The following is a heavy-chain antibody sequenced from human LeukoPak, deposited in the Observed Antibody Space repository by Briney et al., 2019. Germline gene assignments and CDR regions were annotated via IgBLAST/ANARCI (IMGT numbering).Heavy chain of an antibody. J-gene: IGHJ4*02. D-gene: IGHD1-26*01. V-gene: IGHV3-33*06. CDR2: IGHDGNYI. CDR3: AKGQWQLYDHIDY. Sequence: PGGSLRLSCAASSFTFSNYGMYWVRQAPGKGLEWVAVIGHDGNYIYYGDSVKVRLTISRDNSKNTVYLQMNSLRAEDTAVYHCAKGQWQLYDHIDYWGQGTLVSVSS. CDR1: SFTFSNYG.